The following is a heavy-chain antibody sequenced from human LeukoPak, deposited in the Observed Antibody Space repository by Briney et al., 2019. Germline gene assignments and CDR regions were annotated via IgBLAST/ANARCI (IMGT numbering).Heavy chain of an antibody. V-gene: IGHV3-30*02. CDR3: AKDYNWGWDY. J-gene: IGHJ4*02. CDR1: GFIFNTYA. CDR2: VKPGGNSK. D-gene: IGHD7-27*01. Sequence: PGGSLRLSCAASGFIFNTYAMNWVRQAPGKGLQWVAFVKPGGNSKYYPDSVRGRFTISKDNSKKALYLQMESLRPEDTAVYYCAKDYNWGWDYWGQGSLVIVSS.